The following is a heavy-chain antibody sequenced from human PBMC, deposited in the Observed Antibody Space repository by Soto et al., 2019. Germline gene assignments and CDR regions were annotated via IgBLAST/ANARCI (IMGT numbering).Heavy chain of an antibody. CDR2: IYYSAST. V-gene: IGHV4-59*08. J-gene: IGHJ3*02. CDR3: AGGDIFPGAFDI. CDR1: DVSIGHYS. D-gene: IGHD3-9*01. Sequence: PSETLSLTCTVSDVSIGHYSWSWFRQPPGKGLEWIGYIYYSASTKYNPSLKSRVTISVDTSKNQFSLKLSSVTAADTAVYYCAGGDIFPGAFDIWGQGTMVTVSS.